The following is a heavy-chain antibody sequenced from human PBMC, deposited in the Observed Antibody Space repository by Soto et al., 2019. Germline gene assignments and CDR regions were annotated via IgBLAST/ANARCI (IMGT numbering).Heavy chain of an antibody. CDR1: GYSISSGYY. V-gene: IGHV4-38-2*01. J-gene: IGHJ5*02. D-gene: IGHD3-22*01. CDR3: ARVGPWVPYYYDSSPYTFENWFDP. Sequence: PSETLSLTCAVSGYSISSGYYWGWLRPPPGKGLEWIGIIYHGGSTYYNPSLKSRVTLSIDMTNNHVSLILNSVTAADTAVYYCARVGPWVPYYYDSSPYTFENWFDPWGQGTLVTVSS. CDR2: IYHGGST.